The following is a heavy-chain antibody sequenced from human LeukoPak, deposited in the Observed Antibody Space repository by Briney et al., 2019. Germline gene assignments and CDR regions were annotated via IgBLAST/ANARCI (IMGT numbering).Heavy chain of an antibody. CDR2: IYPRDGST. CDR1: GGIFSSYA. Sequence: ASVKVSCKASGGIFSSYAISWVRQAPGHGLEWMGMIYPRDGSTSYAQKFQGRVTVTRDTSTSTVHMELSGLRSEDTAVYYCARDQEGFDYWGQGTLVTVSS. V-gene: IGHV1-46*01. J-gene: IGHJ4*02. CDR3: ARDQEGFDY.